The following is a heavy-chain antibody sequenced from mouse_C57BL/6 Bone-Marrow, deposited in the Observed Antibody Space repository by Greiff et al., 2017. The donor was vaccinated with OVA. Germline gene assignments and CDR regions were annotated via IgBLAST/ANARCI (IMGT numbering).Heavy chain of an antibody. CDR3: ARNKGSNPYAMDY. CDR2: IWSGGST. Sequence: VKLVESGPGLVQPSQSLSITCTVSGFSLTSYGVHWVRQSPGKGLEWLGVIWSGGSTDYNAAFISRLSISKDNSKSQVFFKMNSLQADDTAIYYCARNKGSNPYAMDYWGQGTSVTVSS. D-gene: IGHD2-5*01. J-gene: IGHJ4*01. V-gene: IGHV2-2*01. CDR1: GFSLTSYG.